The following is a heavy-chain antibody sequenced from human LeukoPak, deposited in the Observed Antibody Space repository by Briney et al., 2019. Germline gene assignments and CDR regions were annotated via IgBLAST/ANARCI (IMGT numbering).Heavy chain of an antibody. CDR3: ARSVADAYFDY. D-gene: IGHD6-19*01. V-gene: IGHV1-69*05. Sequence: SSVKVSCKASGGTFSSYAISWVRQAPGQGLEWMGGIIPIFGTANYAQKFQGRVTITTHESTTTAYMELSSLRSEDTAVYYCARSVADAYFDYWGQGTLVTVSS. CDR1: GGTFSSYA. CDR2: IIPIFGTA. J-gene: IGHJ4*02.